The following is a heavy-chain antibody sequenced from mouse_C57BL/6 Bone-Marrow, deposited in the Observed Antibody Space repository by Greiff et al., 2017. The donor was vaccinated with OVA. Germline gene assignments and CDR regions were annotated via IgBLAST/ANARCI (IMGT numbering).Heavy chain of an antibody. V-gene: IGHV1-55*01. Sequence: QVQLQQPGAELVKPGASVKMSCKASGYTFTSYWITWVKQRPGQGLEWIGHVYPGCGSTNYNEKFKRKATLTVDTSSSTAYMQLSSLTSEDSAVYYCARRRGSLDSSSYVDYWGQGTTLTVSS. CDR1: GYTFTSYW. J-gene: IGHJ2*01. D-gene: IGHD3-2*02. CDR3: ARRRGSLDSSSYVDY. CDR2: VYPGCGST.